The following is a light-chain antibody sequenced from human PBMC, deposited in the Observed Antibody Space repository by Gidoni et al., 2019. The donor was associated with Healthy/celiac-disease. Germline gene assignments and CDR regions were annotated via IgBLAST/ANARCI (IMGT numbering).Light chain of an antibody. J-gene: IGKJ3*01. CDR2: DAS. CDR3: QQYNSYSLFT. CDR1: QSISSW. Sequence: DILMTQSPSTLSASVGDRVTITCRASQSISSWLAWYQQKPGKAPKLLIYDASSLESGVPSRFSGSGSGTEFTLTISSLQPDDFATYYCQQYNSYSLFTFGPXTKVDIK. V-gene: IGKV1-5*01.